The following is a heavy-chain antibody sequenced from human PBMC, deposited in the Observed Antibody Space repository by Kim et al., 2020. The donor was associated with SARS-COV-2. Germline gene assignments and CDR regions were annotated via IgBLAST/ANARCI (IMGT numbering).Heavy chain of an antibody. CDR2: IYYSGST. CDR3: ARYYGSDRFDY. Sequence: SETLSLTCTVSGGSISSYYWSWIRQPPGKGLEWIGYIYYSGSTNYNPSLKSRVTISVDTSKNQFSLKLSSVTAADTAVYYCARYYGSDRFDYWGQGTLVTVSS. CDR1: GGSISSYY. V-gene: IGHV4-59*01. J-gene: IGHJ4*02. D-gene: IGHD3-10*01.